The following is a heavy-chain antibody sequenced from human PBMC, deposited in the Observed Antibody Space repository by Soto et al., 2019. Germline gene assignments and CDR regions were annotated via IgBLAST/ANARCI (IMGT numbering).Heavy chain of an antibody. CDR2: INSDESST. D-gene: IGHD3-10*01. V-gene: IGHV3-74*01. Sequence: GGSLRLSCAASGFTFSLYWMHWVRQAPGKGLVWVSRINSDESSTSYADSVTGRFTISRANAKNTLYLQMNSLRADDTAVYYCARRLQGTMVRGTTHGMDVWGQGTTVTGSS. CDR3: ARRLQGTMVRGTTHGMDV. CDR1: GFTFSLYW. J-gene: IGHJ6*02.